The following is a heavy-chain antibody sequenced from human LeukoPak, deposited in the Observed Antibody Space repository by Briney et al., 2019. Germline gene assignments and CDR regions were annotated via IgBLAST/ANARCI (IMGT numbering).Heavy chain of an antibody. CDR1: GFTFDMYA. CDR2: ISGSGGDT. CDR3: ARDIVVVPAARPQTPYYYYGMDV. J-gene: IGHJ6*02. D-gene: IGHD2-2*01. Sequence: GGSLRLSCAASGFTFDMYAMNWVRQAPGKGLEWVSAISGSGGDTYYADSVKGRFTISRDNSRNTLYLQMNSLRAEDTAVYYCARDIVVVPAARPQTPYYYYGMDVWGQGTTVTVSS. V-gene: IGHV3-23*01.